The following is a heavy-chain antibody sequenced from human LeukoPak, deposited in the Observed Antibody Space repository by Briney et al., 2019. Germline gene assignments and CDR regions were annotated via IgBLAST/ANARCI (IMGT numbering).Heavy chain of an antibody. V-gene: IGHV3-23*01. D-gene: IGHD5/OR15-5a*01. CDR3: ANSVLG. CDR1: EFTVSSYG. J-gene: IGHJ4*02. Sequence: GGSLRLSCAASEFTVSSYGMSWVRQAPGKGLEGVSGISGSSGSTDYADSVKGRFTISRDNSKHTVYLQMNSLRAEDTAVYYCANSVLGWGQGTLVTVSS. CDR2: ISGSSGST.